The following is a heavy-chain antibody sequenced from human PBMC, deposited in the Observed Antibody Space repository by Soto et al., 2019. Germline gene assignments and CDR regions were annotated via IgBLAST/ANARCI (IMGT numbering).Heavy chain of an antibody. CDR3: ARHSGRALRWFEP. Sequence: PSETLSLTCNVSGGSISSSSSYWGWIRQPPGKGLAWIRRIYYSGSTYYXPXXXRXVXISVDTSKQQFSLRLSSVTARDTDVDYGARHSGRALRWFEPLGEGTLVTVAS. CDR2: IYYSGST. J-gene: IGHJ5*02. D-gene: IGHD6-25*01. V-gene: IGHV4-39*01. CDR1: GGSISSSSSY.